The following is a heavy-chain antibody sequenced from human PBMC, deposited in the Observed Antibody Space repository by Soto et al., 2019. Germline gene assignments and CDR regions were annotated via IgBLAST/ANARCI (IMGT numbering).Heavy chain of an antibody. J-gene: IGHJ6*02. CDR1: GDSVSSNSAA. D-gene: IGHD4-17*01. CDR3: ARGMGDYASAYYYCGMDV. CDR2: TYYRSKWYN. V-gene: IGHV6-1*01. Sequence: QVQLQQSGPGLVKPSQTLSLTCAISGDSVSSNSAAWNWIRQSPSRGLEWLGRTYYRSKWYNDYSVSVKSRITINPDTSNNQFSLQLNSVTPEDTAVYYCARGMGDYASAYYYCGMDVWGQGTTVTVSS.